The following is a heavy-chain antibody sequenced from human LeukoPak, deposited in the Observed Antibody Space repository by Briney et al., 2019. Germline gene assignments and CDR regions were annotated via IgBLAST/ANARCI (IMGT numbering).Heavy chain of an antibody. V-gene: IGHV3-9*01. D-gene: IGHD3-9*01. CDR3: AKENYDILTGSLSEGIDV. Sequence: PGGSLRLSCAASGFTFDDYAMHWVRQAPGKGLEWVSGISWKSDSIGYADSVKGRFTISRDNAKNSLYLQMNSLRAEDTALYYCAKENYDILTGSLSEGIDVWGQGTTVTVSS. CDR2: ISWKSDSI. J-gene: IGHJ6*02. CDR1: GFTFDDYA.